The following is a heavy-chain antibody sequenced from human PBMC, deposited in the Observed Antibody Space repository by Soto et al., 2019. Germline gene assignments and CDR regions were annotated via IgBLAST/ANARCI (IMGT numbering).Heavy chain of an antibody. CDR3: ARDGIAAAGTRSRNMDV. Sequence: QVQLVQSGAEVKKPGASVKVSCKASGYTFTSYGISWVRQAPGQGLEWMGWISAYNGNTNYAQKLQGRVTMTTDTSTSTAHMELRSLRSDDTAVYYCARDGIAAAGTRSRNMDVWGQGTTVTVSS. CDR1: GYTFTSYG. J-gene: IGHJ6*02. CDR2: ISAYNGNT. V-gene: IGHV1-18*01. D-gene: IGHD6-13*01.